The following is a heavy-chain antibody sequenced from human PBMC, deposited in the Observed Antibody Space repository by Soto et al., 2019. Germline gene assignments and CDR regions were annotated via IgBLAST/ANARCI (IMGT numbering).Heavy chain of an antibody. J-gene: IGHJ4*02. V-gene: IGHV2-5*02. CDR2: VYWDDGN. CDR3: AHKVTADLNARVFDY. CDR1: GFSVTTHGVG. Sequence: QITLKESGPTLVQPTQTLTLTCSLSGFSVTTHGVGVGWIRQPPGKALEWLAVVYWDDGNRYRPSLKSRVTFTRDISKDQVVFTMANMDPADTATYYCAHKVTADLNARVFDYWGQGTPVTVSS.